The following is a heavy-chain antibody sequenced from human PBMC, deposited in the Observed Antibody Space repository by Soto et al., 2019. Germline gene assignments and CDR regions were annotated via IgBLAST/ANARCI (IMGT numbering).Heavy chain of an antibody. D-gene: IGHD6-19*01. CDR3: TTSVSSSGWPGRPYYYYYGMDV. J-gene: IGHJ6*02. V-gene: IGHV3-15*01. CDR2: IKSKTDGGTT. CDR1: GFTFSNAW. Sequence: EVQLVESGGGLVKPGGSLRLSCAASGFTFSNAWMSWVRQAPGKGLEWVGRIKSKTDGGTTDYAAPMKGRFTISRDDSKNTLYLQMNSLKTEDTAVYYCTTSVSSSGWPGRPYYYYYGMDVWGQGTTVTVSS.